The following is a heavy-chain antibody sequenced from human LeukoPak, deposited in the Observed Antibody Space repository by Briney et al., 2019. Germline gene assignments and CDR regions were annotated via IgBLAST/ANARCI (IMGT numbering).Heavy chain of an antibody. CDR3: AGGYCDSGRCSQFVP. Sequence: SEALSLTCTVSGCSLSSYYWSWIRQPPGRGLEGIGYIYYIGRTNYNPSLQSRVTISVGTTKNQFSLKLSSVTAADTDVCYCAGGYCDSGRCSQFVPWGEGSLVTVS. CDR1: GCSLSSYY. D-gene: IGHD2/OR15-2a*01. CDR2: IYYIGRT. J-gene: IGHJ5*02. V-gene: IGHV4-59*01.